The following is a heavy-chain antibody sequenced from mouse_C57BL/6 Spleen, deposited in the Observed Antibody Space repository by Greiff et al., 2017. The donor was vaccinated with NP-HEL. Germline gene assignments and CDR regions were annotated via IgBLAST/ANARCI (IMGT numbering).Heavy chain of an antibody. CDR3: ARKEIYYDYDGYFDY. Sequence: QVQLQQPGAELVKPGASVKLSCKASGYTFTSYWMHWVKQRPGQGLEWIGMIHPNSGSTNYNEKFKSKATLTVDKSSSTAYMQLSSLTSEDSAVYYCARKEIYYDYDGYFDYWGQGTTLTVSS. D-gene: IGHD2-4*01. V-gene: IGHV1-64*01. CDR2: IHPNSGST. CDR1: GYTFTSYW. J-gene: IGHJ2*01.